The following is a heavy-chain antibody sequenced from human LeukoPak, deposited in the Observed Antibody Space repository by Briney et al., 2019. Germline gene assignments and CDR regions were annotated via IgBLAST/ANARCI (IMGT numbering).Heavy chain of an antibody. CDR3: AKDSAGSGSYWDYFDY. CDR1: GFTFDDYA. V-gene: IGHV3-43*02. CDR2: ISGDGGST. D-gene: IGHD3-10*01. Sequence: GGSLRLSCAASGFTFDDYAMPWVRQAPGKGLEWVSLISGDGGSTYYADSVKGRFTISRDNSKNSLYLQMNSLRTEDTALYYCAKDSAGSGSYWDYFDYWGQGTLVTVSS. J-gene: IGHJ4*02.